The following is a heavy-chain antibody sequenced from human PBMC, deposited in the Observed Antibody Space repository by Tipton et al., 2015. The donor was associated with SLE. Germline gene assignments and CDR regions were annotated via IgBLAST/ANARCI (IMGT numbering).Heavy chain of an antibody. Sequence: SGFAFSSYEMNWVRQAPGKGLEWVSYISSSGSTIYYADSVKGRFTISRDNAKNSLYLQMNSLRAEDTAVYYCARDPRITIFGVVSPDAFDIWGQGTMVTVSS. J-gene: IGHJ3*02. V-gene: IGHV3-48*03. CDR1: GFAFSSYE. CDR2: ISSSGSTI. CDR3: ARDPRITIFGVVSPDAFDI. D-gene: IGHD3-3*01.